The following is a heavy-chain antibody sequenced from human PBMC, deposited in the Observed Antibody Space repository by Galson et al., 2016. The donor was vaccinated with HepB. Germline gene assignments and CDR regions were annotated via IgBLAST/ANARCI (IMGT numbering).Heavy chain of an antibody. J-gene: IGHJ4*02. V-gene: IGHV3-15*01. CDR3: TTVPRYNDVLLGFDY. D-gene: IGHD5-24*01. Sequence: SLRLSCAASGFTFSNALMSWVRQAPGKGLEWVGRIKSKTDGGTTDYAAPVKGRFTISRDDSKNTLYLQMNSLKTEDAAVYYCTTVPRYNDVLLGFDYWGQGTQVTVSS. CDR2: IKSKTDGGTT. CDR1: GFTFSNAL.